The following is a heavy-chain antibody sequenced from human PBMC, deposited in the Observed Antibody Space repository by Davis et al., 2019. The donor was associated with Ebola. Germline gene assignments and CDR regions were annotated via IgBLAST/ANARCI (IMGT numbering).Heavy chain of an antibody. V-gene: IGHV4-34*01. CDR1: GGSLSGYY. CDR3: AGRGIAYDLLGHAFDF. CDR2: INHSGFT. Sequence: SETLSLTCAVYGGSLSGYYWRWIRQSPGKGLEWMGDINHSGFTNHNSSLKSRLSISVDTSKNHLSLKLTPVTAADTAVYCCAGRGIAYDLLGHAFDFWGQGTVVTVSS. J-gene: IGHJ3*01. D-gene: IGHD3-9*01.